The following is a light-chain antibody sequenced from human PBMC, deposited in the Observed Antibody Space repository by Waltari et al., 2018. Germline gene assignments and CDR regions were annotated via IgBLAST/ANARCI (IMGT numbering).Light chain of an antibody. CDR2: GNS. V-gene: IGLV1-40*01. Sequence: QSVLTQPPSVSGAPGQRVTISCTGSSSNIGAGYDVHWYQHLPGKVPKLLIYGNSARPSGVPLRFSVAKSGTSAYLAITGLQAEDEATYYCQSYDSLSGSMFGGGTKLTVL. CDR3: QSYDSLSGSM. J-gene: IGLJ3*02. CDR1: SSNIGAGYD.